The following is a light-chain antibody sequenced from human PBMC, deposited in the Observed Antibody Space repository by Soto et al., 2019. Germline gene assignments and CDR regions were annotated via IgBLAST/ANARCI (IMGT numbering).Light chain of an antibody. CDR1: SSDIGGYNY. J-gene: IGLJ1*01. CDR2: DVS. CDR3: SSYTSTSTLYV. V-gene: IGLV2-14*03. Sequence: QSALTQPDSVSGSPGQSITISCTGTSSDIGGYNYVSWYQQLPGKVPKLIIYDVSNRPSGVSDRFSGSKSGNAASLTISGLQAEDEADYYCSSYTSTSTLYVFGTGTKLTVL.